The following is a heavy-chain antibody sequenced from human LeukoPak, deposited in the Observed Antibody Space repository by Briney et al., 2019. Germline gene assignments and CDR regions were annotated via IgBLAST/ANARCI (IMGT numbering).Heavy chain of an antibody. J-gene: IGHJ4*02. CDR3: AREYYSGSRSYFQYYFDY. D-gene: IGHD3-10*01. Sequence: SETLSLTCAVSGDSISSSSYYWGWIRQPPGKGLEWIGNIYYSGSTYYNPSLRSRLTISLDTSKNQFSLRLTSVTAADTAVYYCAREYYSGSRSYFQYYFDYLGQGALVTVSS. V-gene: IGHV4-39*07. CDR1: GDSISSSSYY. CDR2: IYYSGST.